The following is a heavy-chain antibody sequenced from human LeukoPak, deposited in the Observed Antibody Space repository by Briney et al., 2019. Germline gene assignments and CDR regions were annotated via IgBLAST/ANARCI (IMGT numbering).Heavy chain of an antibody. D-gene: IGHD3-16*01. CDR1: GFTFSSYA. J-gene: IGHJ1*01. CDR2: ISPSGGIT. Sequence: GGSLRLSCAASGFTFSSYAMSWVRQAPGRGLEWVSGISPSGGITYYTDSVKGRFTISRDNSKNTQSLQMNSLRAEDTAVYYCAKDDDWGRYKHWGQGTLVTVSS. CDR3: AKDDDWGRYKH. V-gene: IGHV3-23*01.